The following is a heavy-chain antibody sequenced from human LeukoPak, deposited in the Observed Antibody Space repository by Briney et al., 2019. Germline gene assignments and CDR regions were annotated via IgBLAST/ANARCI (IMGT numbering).Heavy chain of an antibody. Sequence: GGSLRLSCAASGFTFKSAWMSWVRQAPGKGLEWVGGIESKSGGATTLYAAAVKARFTISRDDSKNTLYLQMNRLKTEDSALYYCRYDTVFYWGQGTRVTVSS. D-gene: IGHD1-1*01. V-gene: IGHV3-15*04. CDR1: GFTFKSAW. J-gene: IGHJ4*02. CDR2: IESKSGGATT. CDR3: RYDTVFY.